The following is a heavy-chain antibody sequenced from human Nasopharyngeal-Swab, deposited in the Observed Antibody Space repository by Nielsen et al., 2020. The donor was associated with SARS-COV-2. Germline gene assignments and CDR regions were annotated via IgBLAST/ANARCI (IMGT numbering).Heavy chain of an antibody. V-gene: IGHV1-2*06. CDR2: INPNSGGT. CDR1: GYTFTGYY. J-gene: IGHJ6*02. CDR3: ARDPSTVTTYDYYYGMDV. Sequence: ASVKVSCKASGYTFTGYYMHWVRQAPGQGLEWMERINPNSGGTNYAQKFQGRVTMTRDTSISTAYMELSRLRSDDTAVYYCARDPSTVTTYDYYYGMDVWGQGTTVTVSS. D-gene: IGHD4-11*01.